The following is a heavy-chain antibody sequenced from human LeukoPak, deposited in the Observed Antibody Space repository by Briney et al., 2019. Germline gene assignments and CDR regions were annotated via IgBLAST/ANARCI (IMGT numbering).Heavy chain of an antibody. J-gene: IGHJ4*02. D-gene: IGHD3-9*01. CDR3: ARGRYFDWLLDY. CDR1: GGSISSGGYY. Sequence: PSQTLSLTCTVSGGSISSGGYYWSWIRQHPGKGLEWIGYIYYSGSTNYNPSLKSRVTISVDTSKNQFSLKLSSVTAADTAVYYCARGRYFDWLLDYWGQGTLVTVSS. CDR2: IYYSGST. V-gene: IGHV4-31*03.